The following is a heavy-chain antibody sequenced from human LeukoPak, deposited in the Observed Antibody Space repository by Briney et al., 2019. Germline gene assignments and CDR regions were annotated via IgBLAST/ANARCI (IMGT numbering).Heavy chain of an antibody. CDR3: ARDPSVVVAATNAFDI. CDR1: GFTFSSYA. J-gene: IGHJ3*02. D-gene: IGHD2-15*01. V-gene: IGHV3-30-3*01. CDR2: ISYDGSNK. Sequence: GGSLRLSCAASGFTFSSYAMHWVRQAPGKGLEWVAVISYDGSNKYYADSVKGRFTISRDNSKNTLYLQMNSLRAEDTAVYYCARDPSVVVAATNAFDIWGQGTMVTVSS.